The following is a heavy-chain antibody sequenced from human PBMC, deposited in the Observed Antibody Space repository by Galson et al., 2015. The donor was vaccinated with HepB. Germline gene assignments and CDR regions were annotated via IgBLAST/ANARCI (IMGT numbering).Heavy chain of an antibody. CDR3: ASYDGHEYFQH. J-gene: IGHJ1*01. CDR2: VIPIFGTA. D-gene: IGHD3-3*01. CDR1: GGTFSSYA. V-gene: IGHV1-69*13. Sequence: SVKVSCKASGGTFSSYAISWVRQAPGQGLEWMGGVIPIFGTANYAQKFQGRVTITADESTSTAYMELSSLRSEDTAVYYCASYDGHEYFQHWGQGTLVTVSS.